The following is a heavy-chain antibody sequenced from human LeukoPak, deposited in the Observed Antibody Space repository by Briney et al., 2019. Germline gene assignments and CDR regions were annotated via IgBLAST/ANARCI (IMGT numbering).Heavy chain of an antibody. CDR3: ARGNSSGWYGGFDY. Sequence: SETLSLTCTVSGGSISNYYWSWVRQPPGKGLEWIGYIYYSGSTNCNPSLKSRVTISVDTSKNQFSLKLTSVTAADTAVYYCARGNSSGWYGGFDYWGQGVLVTVSS. CDR1: GGSISNYY. V-gene: IGHV4-59*01. CDR2: IYYSGST. J-gene: IGHJ4*02. D-gene: IGHD6-19*01.